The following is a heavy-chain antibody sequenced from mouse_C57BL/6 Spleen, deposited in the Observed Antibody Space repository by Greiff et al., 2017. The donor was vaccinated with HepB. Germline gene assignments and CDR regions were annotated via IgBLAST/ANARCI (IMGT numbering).Heavy chain of an antibody. CDR2: INPNNGGT. Sequence: EVQLQQSGPELVKPGASVKMSCKASGYTFTDYNMHWVKQSHGKSLEWIGYINPNNGGTSYNQKFKGKATLTVNKSSSTAYMELRSLTSEESAVYYCARPNYDGSRPWFAYWGQGTLVTVSA. D-gene: IGHD1-1*01. CDR1: GYTFTDYN. J-gene: IGHJ3*01. V-gene: IGHV1-22*01. CDR3: ARPNYDGSRPWFAY.